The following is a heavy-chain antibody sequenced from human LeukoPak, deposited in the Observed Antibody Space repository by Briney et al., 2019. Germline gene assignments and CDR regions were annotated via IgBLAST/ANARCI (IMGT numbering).Heavy chain of an antibody. Sequence: PGGSLRLSCAASGFTFSSYTMSWVRQAPGKGLEWVSVITGSGGSTNYADSVKGRFTISRDISKNTLYLQMNSLRAEDTAVYYCAKDPYGTRYFDYWGQGTLVTVSS. CDR1: GFTFSSYT. D-gene: IGHD2-2*01. CDR3: AKDPYGTRYFDY. V-gene: IGHV3-23*01. CDR2: ITGSGGST. J-gene: IGHJ4*02.